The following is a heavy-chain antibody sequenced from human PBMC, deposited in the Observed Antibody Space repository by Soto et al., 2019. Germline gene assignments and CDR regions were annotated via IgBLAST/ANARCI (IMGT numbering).Heavy chain of an antibody. V-gene: IGHV1-3*01. CDR2: INAGNGNT. J-gene: IGHJ4*02. D-gene: IGHD3-10*01. CDR1: GYTFTIYA. CDR3: ARDLGFGLSDY. Sequence: ASLKVSCKASGYTFTIYAMHWVRQAPGQRLEWMGWINAGNGNTKYSQKFQGRVTITRDTSASTAYMELSSLRSEDTAVYYCARDLGFGLSDYWGQGTLVTVSS.